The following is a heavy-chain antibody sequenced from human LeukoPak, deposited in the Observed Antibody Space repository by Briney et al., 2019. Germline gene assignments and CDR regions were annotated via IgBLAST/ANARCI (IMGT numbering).Heavy chain of an antibody. J-gene: IGHJ4*02. CDR3: AKDHANTPVVTN. CDR2: FSGSGGST. Sequence: GGSLRLSCAASGFTFSSYAMSWVRQAPGKGLEWVSSFSGSGGSTYYADSVTGRFTVSRDNSKNTVDLQMNNLRVDDTAIHYCAKDHANTPVVTNWGQGILVSVSS. V-gene: IGHV3-23*01. D-gene: IGHD2-21*02. CDR1: GFTFSSYA.